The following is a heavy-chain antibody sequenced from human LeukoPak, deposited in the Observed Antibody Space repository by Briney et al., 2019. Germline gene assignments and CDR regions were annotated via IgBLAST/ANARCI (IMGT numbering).Heavy chain of an antibody. Sequence: GGSLRLSCAASGFTFGSYTIHWVRQAPGKGLEWVAVISDDGSNKYYADSVKGRFTISRDNFNNTLCLQMNSLRAEDTAVYYCARDSGSGSRHSNLDYWGQGTLVTVSS. J-gene: IGHJ4*02. CDR3: ARDSGSGSRHSNLDY. D-gene: IGHD3-10*01. CDR2: ISDDGSNK. CDR1: GFTFGSYT. V-gene: IGHV3-30-3*01.